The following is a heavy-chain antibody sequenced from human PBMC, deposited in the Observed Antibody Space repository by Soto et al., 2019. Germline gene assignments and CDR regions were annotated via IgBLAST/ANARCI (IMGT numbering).Heavy chain of an antibody. CDR1: GGTSRSLS. J-gene: IGHJ5*02. CDR3: ARDTPSAGGCFDT. D-gene: IGHD2-15*01. Sequence: QVQLVQSGAEVKKPGSSVKVSCKASGGTSRSLSITWVRQAPGQGLEWMGGITPLFGIPNYPQKFQGRLTITADKSTRTAYLELSSLRSEYTAVYYCARDTPSAGGCFDTWGRGTLVTVSS. V-gene: IGHV1-69*17. CDR2: ITPLFGIP.